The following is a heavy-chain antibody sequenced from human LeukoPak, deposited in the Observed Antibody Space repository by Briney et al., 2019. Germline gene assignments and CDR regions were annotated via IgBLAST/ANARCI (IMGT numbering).Heavy chain of an antibody. Sequence: GGSLRLSCAASGFTFSSYEMNWVRQAPGKGLEWVSYISSSGSTIYYADSVKSRFTISRDNAKNSLYLQMNSLRAEDTAVYYCARDPGYYYMDVWGKGTTVTISS. J-gene: IGHJ6*03. CDR3: ARDPGYYYMDV. CDR2: ISSSGSTI. V-gene: IGHV3-48*03. CDR1: GFTFSSYE.